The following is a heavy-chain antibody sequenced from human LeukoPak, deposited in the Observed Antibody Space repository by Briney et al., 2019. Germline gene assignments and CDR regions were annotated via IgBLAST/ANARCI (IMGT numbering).Heavy chain of an antibody. J-gene: IGHJ4*02. CDR1: GFTFNSYS. Sequence: GGSLRLSCAASGFTFNSYSMNWVRQAPGKGLEWVSSISSCSTFIYYADSVKGRFTISRDNAKNSLYLQMNSLRAEDTAVYYCARVGVRAAAGYWGQGTLVTVSS. D-gene: IGHD6-13*01. V-gene: IGHV3-21*01. CDR2: ISSCSTFI. CDR3: ARVGVRAAAGY.